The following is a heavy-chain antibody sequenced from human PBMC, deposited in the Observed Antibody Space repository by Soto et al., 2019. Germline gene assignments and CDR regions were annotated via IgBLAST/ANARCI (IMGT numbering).Heavy chain of an antibody. D-gene: IGHD6-6*01. CDR1: GFTFSSYA. CDR3: ANADADSSSPEDYYYYYYYMDV. V-gene: IGHV3-23*01. Sequence: GGSLRLSCAASGFTFSSYAMSWVRQAPGKGLEWVSAISGSGGSTYYADSVKGRFTISRDNSKNTLYLQMNSLRAEDTAVYYCANADADSSSPEDYYYYYYYMDVWGKGTTVTVSS. CDR2: ISGSGGST. J-gene: IGHJ6*03.